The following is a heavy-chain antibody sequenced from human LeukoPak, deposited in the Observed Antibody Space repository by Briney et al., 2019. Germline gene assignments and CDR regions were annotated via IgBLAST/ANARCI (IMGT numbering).Heavy chain of an antibody. CDR1: GYSFTSYW. J-gene: IGHJ4*02. D-gene: IGHD3-22*01. CDR2: IYHGVSDT. V-gene: IGHV5-51*01. Sequence: PGESLKISCKGSGYSFTSYWIGWVRQMPGKGLEWMGNIYHGVSDTSYSQSFPGQVTISANKDISTAYLQWSSLKASDTAMYYCARSNYYNDSSGYYGGPEFDYWGQGTLVTVSS. CDR3: ARSNYYNDSSGYYGGPEFDY.